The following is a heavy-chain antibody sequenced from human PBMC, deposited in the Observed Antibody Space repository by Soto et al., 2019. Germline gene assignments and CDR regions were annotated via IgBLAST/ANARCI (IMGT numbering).Heavy chain of an antibody. D-gene: IGHD6-6*01. Sequence: SETLSLTCTVSGGSISSGGYYWSWIRQHPGKGLEWIGYIYYSGSTYYNPSLKSRVTISVGTSKNQFSLKLSSVTAADTAVYYCARDTVTAARAYNWFDPWGQGTLVTVSS. CDR2: IYYSGST. CDR3: ARDTVTAARAYNWFDP. V-gene: IGHV4-31*03. J-gene: IGHJ5*02. CDR1: GGSISSGGYY.